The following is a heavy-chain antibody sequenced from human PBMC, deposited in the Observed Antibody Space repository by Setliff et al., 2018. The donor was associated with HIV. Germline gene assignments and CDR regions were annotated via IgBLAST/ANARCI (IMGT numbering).Heavy chain of an antibody. Sequence: ASVKVSCKASGYTFTSYAMNWVRQAPGQGLEWMGWINANTGNPTYAQGFTVRFVFSLDTSVSTAYLQISSLKAEDTAVYYCASSLMITFGGRPDYDDAFDIWGQGTMVTVSS. D-gene: IGHD3-16*01. CDR2: INANTGNP. J-gene: IGHJ3*02. V-gene: IGHV7-4-1*02. CDR3: ASSLMITFGGRPDYDDAFDI. CDR1: GYTFTSYA.